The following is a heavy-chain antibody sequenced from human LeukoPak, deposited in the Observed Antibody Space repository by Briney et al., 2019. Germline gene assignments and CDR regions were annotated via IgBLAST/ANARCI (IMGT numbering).Heavy chain of an antibody. V-gene: IGHV4-4*07. J-gene: IGHJ4*02. D-gene: IGHD6-19*01. Sequence: PSETLSLTCIVSHGSFSSSCRSWLRQSAGKGLEWIGRIDSTGGTTNNPSLKSRVTMSMDTSKNHFSLKLSSVTAADTAVYYVARDGGRDALAGTAIDYWGQGTLVTVSS. CDR1: HGSFSSSC. CDR3: ARDGGRDALAGTAIDY. CDR2: IDSTGGT.